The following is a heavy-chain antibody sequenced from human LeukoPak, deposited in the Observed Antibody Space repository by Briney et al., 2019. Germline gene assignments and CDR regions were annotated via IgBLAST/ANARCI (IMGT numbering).Heavy chain of an antibody. CDR3: ARPASPLPATTGTFPFDT. J-gene: IGHJ3*02. V-gene: IGHV4-34*01. CDR1: DDSFSAYY. Sequence: SETLSLTCVVYDDSFSAYYWSWIRQPPGKGLEWIGEINHSGSTNYNPSLKSRVTISIDTSKHRFSLKLSSVTAADTAVYYCARPASPLPATTGTFPFDTWGQGTMVTVSS. CDR2: INHSGST. D-gene: IGHD4-17*01.